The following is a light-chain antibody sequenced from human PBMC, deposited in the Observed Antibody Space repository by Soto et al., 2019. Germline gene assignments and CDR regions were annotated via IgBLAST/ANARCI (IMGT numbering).Light chain of an antibody. CDR1: QSFSTY. CDR2: KAS. CDR3: QQRSNWPLT. J-gene: IGKJ4*01. Sequence: DIQMTQSPSTLSAFVGDRVTITCRASQSFSTYLAWYQQKPGKAPKLLIYKASSLQSGVPSRFSGSGSGTEFTLTISSLQPDDFATYYCQQRSNWPLTFGGGTKVDIK. V-gene: IGKV1-5*03.